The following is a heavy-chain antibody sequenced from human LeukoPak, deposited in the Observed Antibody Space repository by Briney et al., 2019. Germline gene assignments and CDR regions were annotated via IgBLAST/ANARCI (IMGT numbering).Heavy chain of an antibody. J-gene: IGHJ4*02. V-gene: IGHV3-23*01. CDR2: ISGSGGST. CDR3: ARGIRAAAGRYYFDY. Sequence: GGSLRLSCAASGFPFSRYAMSWVRQAPGKGLECVPTISGSGGSTYDADSVKGRFTISRDGSKSTVFLLMNSLRANDTAVYYCARGIRAAAGRYYFDYWGQGTLVTVSS. D-gene: IGHD6-13*01. CDR1: GFPFSRYA.